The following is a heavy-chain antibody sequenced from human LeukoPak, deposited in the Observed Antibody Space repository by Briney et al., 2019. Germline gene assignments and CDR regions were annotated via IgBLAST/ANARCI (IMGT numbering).Heavy chain of an antibody. CDR1: GFDLSTYE. D-gene: IGHD3-10*01. CDR3: ASGDPHADL. Sequence: HPGGSLRLSCAASGFDLSTYEMNWVRQAPGKGLEWIADITISGHTKNYADSVKGRFTISRDNARTSLYLQMNSLRVEDTGVYYCASGDPHADLWGQGTLVTVSS. V-gene: IGHV3-48*03. J-gene: IGHJ5*02. CDR2: ITISGHTK.